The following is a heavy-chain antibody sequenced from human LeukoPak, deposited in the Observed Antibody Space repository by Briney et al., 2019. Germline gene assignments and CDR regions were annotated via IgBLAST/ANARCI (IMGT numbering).Heavy chain of an antibody. V-gene: IGHV3-64*02. Sequence: GGSLRLSCAASGFDFSTYSMNWVRQAPGKGLEYVSTISTKGGATFYADSVKGRFSISRDNSKSTLSLQMDSLKTEDMAVYYCARNSGNYYGADWYFDLWGRGTLVTVSS. D-gene: IGHD1-26*01. CDR2: ISTKGGAT. CDR1: GFDFSTYS. J-gene: IGHJ2*01. CDR3: ARNSGNYYGADWYFDL.